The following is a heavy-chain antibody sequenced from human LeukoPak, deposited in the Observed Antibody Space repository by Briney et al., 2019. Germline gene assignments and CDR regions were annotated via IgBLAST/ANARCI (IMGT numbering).Heavy chain of an antibody. CDR2: IYYSGNT. CDR3: ARHPVLLWFGDRPRGFDY. V-gene: IGHV4-38-2*02. J-gene: IGHJ4*02. D-gene: IGHD3-10*01. Sequence: PSETLSLTCTVSGYSISSGYYWGWIRQPPGKGLEWIGSIYYSGNTYYNASLKSRVTISVDTSKNQFSLKLTSVTAADTAVYYCARHPVLLWFGDRPRGFDYWGQGTLVTVSS. CDR1: GYSISSGYY.